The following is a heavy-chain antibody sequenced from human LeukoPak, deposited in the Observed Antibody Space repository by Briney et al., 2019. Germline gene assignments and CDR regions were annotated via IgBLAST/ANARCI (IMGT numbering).Heavy chain of an antibody. Sequence: PGGSLRLSCAASGFTFSIYAMHWVRQAPGKGLESVAVISYDGSNKYYADSVKGRFTISRDNSKNTLYLQMNSLRAEDTAVYYCAREVASGWYRYGMDVWGQGTTVTVSS. CDR1: GFTFSIYA. CDR3: AREVASGWYRYGMDV. CDR2: ISYDGSNK. V-gene: IGHV3-30-3*01. D-gene: IGHD6-19*01. J-gene: IGHJ6*02.